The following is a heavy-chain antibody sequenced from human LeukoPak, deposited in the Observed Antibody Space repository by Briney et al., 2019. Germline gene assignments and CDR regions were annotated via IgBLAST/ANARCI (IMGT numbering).Heavy chain of an antibody. CDR2: INPNSGGT. CDR3: AKEQWLVRILDY. CDR1: GYTFTGYY. V-gene: IGHV1-2*02. J-gene: IGHJ4*02. Sequence: GASVKVSCKASGYTFTGYYMHWVRQAPGRGLEWMGWINPNSGGTNYAQKFQGRVTMTRDTSISTAYMELSRLRSDDTAVYYCAKEQWLVRILDYWGQGTLVTVSS. D-gene: IGHD6-19*01.